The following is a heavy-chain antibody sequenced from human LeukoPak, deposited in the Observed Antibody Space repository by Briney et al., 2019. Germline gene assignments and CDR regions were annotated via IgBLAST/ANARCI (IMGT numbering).Heavy chain of an antibody. D-gene: IGHD3-16*02. CDR1: GFTFSSYA. CDR3: AKNPYDYVWGSYRSTFDY. CDR2: ISGSGGST. Sequence: SGGSLRLSCAASGFTFSSYAMSWVRQAPGKGLEWVSAISGSGGSTYYADSVKGRFTISRDNSKNTLYLQMNSLRAEDTAVYYCAKNPYDYVWGSYRSTFDYWGQGTLVTVSS. V-gene: IGHV3-23*01. J-gene: IGHJ4*02.